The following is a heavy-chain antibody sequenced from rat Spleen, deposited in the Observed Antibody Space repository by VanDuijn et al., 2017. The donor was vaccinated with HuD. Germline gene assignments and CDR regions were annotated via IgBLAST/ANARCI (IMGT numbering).Heavy chain of an antibody. CDR2: INYDGSST. D-gene: IGHD1-1*01. CDR1: GFILNDYY. CDR3: ARHESSYITTVPLFDY. J-gene: IGHJ2*01. Sequence: EVQLVESDGGLVQPGRSLKLSCAASGFILNDYYMAWVRQAPTKGLEWVATINYDGSSTYYRDSVKGRFTISRDNAKSTLYLQMDSLRSEDTATYYCARHESSYITTVPLFDYWGQGVMVTVSS. V-gene: IGHV5-7*01.